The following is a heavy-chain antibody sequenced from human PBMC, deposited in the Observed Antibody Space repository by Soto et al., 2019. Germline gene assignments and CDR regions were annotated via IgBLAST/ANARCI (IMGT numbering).Heavy chain of an antibody. CDR1: GFTFSSYA. CDR2: ISGSGGST. Sequence: PGGSLRLSCAASGFTFSSYAMSWVRQAPGKGLEWVSAISGSGGSTYYADSVKGRFTISRDNSKNTLYLQMNSLRAEDTAVYYCAKQGPAVAGAGRGNDAFDIWGQGTMVTVS. CDR3: AKQGPAVAGAGRGNDAFDI. V-gene: IGHV3-23*01. D-gene: IGHD6-19*01. J-gene: IGHJ3*02.